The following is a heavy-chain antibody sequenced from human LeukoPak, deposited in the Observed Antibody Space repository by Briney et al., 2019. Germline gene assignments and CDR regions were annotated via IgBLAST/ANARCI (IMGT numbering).Heavy chain of an antibody. D-gene: IGHD4/OR15-4a*01. V-gene: IGHV3-23*01. J-gene: IGHJ6*03. CDR2: ISGSGDTT. CDR1: GFTFSSYW. CDR3: AKLYGDYYYYYYMDV. Sequence: PGGSLRLSCAASGFTFSSYWMTWVRQAPGKGLEWVSAISGSGDTTYYAGSVKGRFTISRDNSKNTLYLQMNSLGAEDTAVYYCAKLYGDYYYYYYMDVWGKGTTVTVSS.